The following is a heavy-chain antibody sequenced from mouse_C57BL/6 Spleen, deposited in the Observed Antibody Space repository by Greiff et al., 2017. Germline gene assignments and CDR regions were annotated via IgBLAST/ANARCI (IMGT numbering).Heavy chain of an antibody. CDR2: ISYDGSN. CDR3: ARGDYDGDFDY. CDR1: GYSITSGYY. D-gene: IGHD2-4*01. Sequence: DVKLQESGPGLVKPSQSLSLTCSVTGYSITSGYYWNWIRQFPGNKLEWMGYISYDGSNNYNPSLKNRISITRDTSKNQFFLKLNSVTTEDTATYYCARGDYDGDFDYWGQGTTLTVSS. V-gene: IGHV3-6*01. J-gene: IGHJ2*01.